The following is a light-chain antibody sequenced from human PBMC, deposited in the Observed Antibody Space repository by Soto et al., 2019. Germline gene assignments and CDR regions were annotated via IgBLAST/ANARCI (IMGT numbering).Light chain of an antibody. CDR2: DAS. J-gene: IGKJ4*01. CDR1: QSVTIK. CDR3: QHRANWPLT. V-gene: IGKV3-11*01. Sequence: EIVLTQSPAILSLSPGERATFSCRASQSVTIKLAWYQQKPGQPPRLLIYDASTRATGTPARFSGSGSGTDFTLSISSLEPEDFGFYFCQHRANWPLTFGGGTKVEI.